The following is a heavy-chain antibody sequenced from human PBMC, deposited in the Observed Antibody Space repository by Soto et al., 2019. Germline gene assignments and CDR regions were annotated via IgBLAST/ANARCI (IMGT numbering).Heavy chain of an antibody. CDR3: ASGGGRVVVAAIGPFDY. D-gene: IGHD2-15*01. J-gene: IGHJ4*02. CDR1: GGTFSSYT. CDR2: IIPILGIA. V-gene: IGHV1-69*02. Sequence: ASVKVSCKASGGTFSSYTISWVRQAPGQGLEWMGRIIPILGIANYAQKFQGRVTITADKSTSTAYMELSSLRSEDTAVYYCASGGGRVVVAAIGPFDYWGQGTLVTVSS.